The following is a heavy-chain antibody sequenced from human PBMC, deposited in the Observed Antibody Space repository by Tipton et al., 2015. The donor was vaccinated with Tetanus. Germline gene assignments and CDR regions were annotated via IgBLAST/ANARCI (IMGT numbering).Heavy chain of an antibody. CDR2: IWFDGSQE. CDR1: GFTFSSNA. Sequence: RSLRLSCAASGFTFSSNAMHWVRQAPGKGLEWVAVIWFDGSQEKYADSVKGRFTISRDNSKNTLYLQMNSLRVEDTAIYYCARAPRYCGGDCYHFDYWGQGTLVTVSS. CDR3: ARAPRYCGGDCYHFDY. D-gene: IGHD2-21*02. V-gene: IGHV3-33*01. J-gene: IGHJ4*02.